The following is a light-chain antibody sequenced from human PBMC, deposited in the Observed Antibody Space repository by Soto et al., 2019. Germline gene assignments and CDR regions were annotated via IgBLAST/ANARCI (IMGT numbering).Light chain of an antibody. J-gene: IGLJ1*01. CDR3: CSYAGSTTYV. Sequence: QCALTQPASVSGSPGQSITISCTGTSSDVGTYNLVSWYQQHPGKAPKLMIYEDSKRPSGVSDHFSGSKSGNTASLTISGLQAEDEADYYCCSYAGSTTYVFGTGTKLTVL. V-gene: IGLV2-23*01. CDR2: EDS. CDR1: SSDVGTYNL.